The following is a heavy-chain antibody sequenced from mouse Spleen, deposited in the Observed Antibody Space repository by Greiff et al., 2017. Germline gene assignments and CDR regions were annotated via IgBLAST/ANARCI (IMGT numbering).Heavy chain of an antibody. Sequence: EVKVEESGGGLVQPGGSLKLSCAASGFTFSSYTMSWVRQTPEKRLEWVAYISNGGGSTYYPDTVKGRFTISRDNAKNTLYLQMSSLKSEDTAMYYCARHIYYDPYWYFDVWGAGTTVTVSS. CDR1: GFTFSSYT. V-gene: IGHV5-12-2*01. CDR3: ARHIYYDPYWYFDV. CDR2: ISNGGGST. D-gene: IGHD2-4*01. J-gene: IGHJ1*01.